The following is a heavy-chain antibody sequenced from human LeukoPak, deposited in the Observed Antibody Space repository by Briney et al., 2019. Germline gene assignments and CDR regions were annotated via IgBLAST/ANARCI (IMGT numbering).Heavy chain of an antibody. CDR3: VRENWVPDH. CDR2: IYSDGSIT. Sequence: GGSLRLPCAASGFTFSGYWMHWVRQAPGKGLVWVSRIYSDGSITNYADSVKGRFTISRDNAKNTLYLQMNSLRAEDTAVYYCVRENWVPDHWGQGTQVTVSS. V-gene: IGHV3-74*01. D-gene: IGHD7-27*01. CDR1: GFTFSGYW. J-gene: IGHJ4*02.